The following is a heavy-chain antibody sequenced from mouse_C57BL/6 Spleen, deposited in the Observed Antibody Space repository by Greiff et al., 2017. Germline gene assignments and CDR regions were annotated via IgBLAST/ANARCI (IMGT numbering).Heavy chain of an antibody. Sequence: VKLQESGAELARPGASVKLSCKASGYTFTSYGISWVKQRTGQGLEWIGEIYPRSGNTYYNEKFKGKATLTADKSSSTAYMELRSLTSEDSAVYFCAPITTVVDPFAYWGQGTLVTVSA. CDR3: APITTVVDPFAY. J-gene: IGHJ3*01. CDR1: GYTFTSYG. D-gene: IGHD1-1*01. CDR2: IYPRSGNT. V-gene: IGHV1-81*01.